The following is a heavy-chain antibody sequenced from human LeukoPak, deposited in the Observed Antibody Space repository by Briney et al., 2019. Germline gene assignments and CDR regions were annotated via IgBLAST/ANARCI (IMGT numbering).Heavy chain of an antibody. D-gene: IGHD4-17*01. CDR2: INHSGST. CDR1: GGSISSYY. Sequence: SETLSLTCTVSGGSISSYYWSWIRQPPGKGLEWIGEINHSGSTNYNPSLKSRVTISVDTSKNQFSLKLSSVTAADTAVYYCASFGDVFDYWGQGTLVTVSS. CDR3: ASFGDVFDY. J-gene: IGHJ4*02. V-gene: IGHV4-34*01.